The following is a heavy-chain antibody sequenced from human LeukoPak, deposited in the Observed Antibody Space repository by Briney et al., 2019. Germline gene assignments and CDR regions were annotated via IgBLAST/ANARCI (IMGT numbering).Heavy chain of an antibody. CDR3: ARDGYFDLLFEFDY. CDR2: ISSSSSYI. V-gene: IGHV3-21*01. J-gene: IGHJ4*02. D-gene: IGHD3-9*01. Sequence: PGGSLRLSCAASGFTFSSYSMNWVRQAPGKGLEWVSSISSSSSYIYYADSVKGRFTISRDNAKNSLYLQMNSLRAEDTSVYYCARDGYFDLLFEFDYWGQGTLVTVSS. CDR1: GFTFSSYS.